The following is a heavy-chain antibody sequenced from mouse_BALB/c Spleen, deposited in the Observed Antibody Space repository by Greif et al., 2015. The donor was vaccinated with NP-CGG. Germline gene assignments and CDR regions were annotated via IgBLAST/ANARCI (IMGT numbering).Heavy chain of an antibody. V-gene: IGHV1S22*01. D-gene: IGHD2-14*01. CDR3: TRGGYRYAMDY. CDR1: GYTFTSYW. J-gene: IGHJ4*01. Sequence: LQQSGSELVRPGASVKLSCKASGYTFTSYWMHWVKQRHGQGLEWIGNIYPGSGSTNYDEKFKSKGTLTVDTSSSTAYMHLSSLTSEDSAVYYCTRGGYRYAMDYWGQGTSVTVSS. CDR2: IYPGSGST.